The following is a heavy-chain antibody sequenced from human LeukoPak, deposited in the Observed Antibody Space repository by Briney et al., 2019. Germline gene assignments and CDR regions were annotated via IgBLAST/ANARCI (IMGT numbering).Heavy chain of an antibody. CDR1: GDSISSYY. D-gene: IGHD2-21*02. CDR3: ARSIIVVVAAGALDI. V-gene: IGHV4-4*09. J-gene: IGHJ3*02. Sequence: PSETLSLTCTVSGDSISSYYWSWIRQPPPKGLEWIGYIYHSGNTNSNPSLNSRVTISVDTTKNQFSLKLSSVTAADTAVYYCARSIIVVVAAGALDIWGEATMVSVSS. CDR2: IYHSGNT.